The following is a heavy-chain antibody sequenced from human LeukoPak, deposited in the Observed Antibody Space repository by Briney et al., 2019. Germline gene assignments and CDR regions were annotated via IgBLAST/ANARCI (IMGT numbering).Heavy chain of an antibody. D-gene: IGHD6-13*01. V-gene: IGHV3-23*01. J-gene: IGHJ4*02. CDR3: AKDQGAAAGPPFDY. CDR1: GFPFSSFA. CDR2: ISGNGGTT. Sequence: SGGSLRLSCTASGFPFSSFAMSWVRRAPGKGLEWVSAISGNGGTTYYADSVKGRFTISRDESRNALYLQTNSLRAEDTAVYYCAKDQGAAAGPPFDYWGQGTLVTVSS.